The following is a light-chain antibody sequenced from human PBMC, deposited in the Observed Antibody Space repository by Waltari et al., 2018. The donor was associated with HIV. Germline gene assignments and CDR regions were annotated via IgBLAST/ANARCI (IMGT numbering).Light chain of an antibody. Sequence: QSVLTQPPSASGTPGQRVTISCSGSSSNIEYDNVYWYQQLTGAAPRLLIYKDTQRPSGVPDRFTGSKSGTSASLAISGLRSEDEADYYCVGWDSRLSGYVFGSGTKVTVL. CDR1: SSNIEYDN. CDR2: KDT. V-gene: IGLV1-47*01. CDR3: VGWDSRLSGYV. J-gene: IGLJ1*01.